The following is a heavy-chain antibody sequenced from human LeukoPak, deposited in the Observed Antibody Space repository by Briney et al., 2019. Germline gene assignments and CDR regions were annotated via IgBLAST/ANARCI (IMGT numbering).Heavy chain of an antibody. CDR3: AKDLEGNYCDYFDF. V-gene: IGHV3-48*03. CDR1: GFTFSIYE. CDR2: ISSSGSTI. Sequence: PGGSLRLSCAASGFTFSIYEMNWVRQAPGKGLEWVSYISSSGSTIYYADSVKGRFTISRDNAKNSLHLQMNSLTVEDTAIYYCAKDLEGNYCDYFDFWGQGTLVTVSS. J-gene: IGHJ4*02. D-gene: IGHD1-7*01.